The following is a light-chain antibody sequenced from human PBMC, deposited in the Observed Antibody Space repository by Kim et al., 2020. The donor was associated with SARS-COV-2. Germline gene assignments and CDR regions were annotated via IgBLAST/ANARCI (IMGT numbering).Light chain of an antibody. V-gene: IGKV1-9*01. CDR2: AAS. J-gene: IGKJ4*01. CDR3: QQLHSYPLS. Sequence: AAVGARFTITSQASQAISTYLAWYQQQPGKAPKLLIYAASILQNGVPSRFSGSESGTDFTLTISSLQPEDFATYYCQQLHSYPLSFGGGTKVDIK. CDR1: QAISTY.